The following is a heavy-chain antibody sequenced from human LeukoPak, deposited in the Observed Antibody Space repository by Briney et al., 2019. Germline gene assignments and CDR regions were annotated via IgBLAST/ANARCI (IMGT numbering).Heavy chain of an antibody. V-gene: IGHV4-4*07. J-gene: IGHJ4*02. D-gene: IGHD2-15*01. Sequence: SETLSLTCTVSGGSISSYYWSWIRQPAGKGLEWIGRIYTSGSTNYNPSLKSRVTISVDTSKNQFSLRLSSVTAADTALYYCARDCPGGGSCYSGYYWGQGTLVTVSS. CDR3: ARDCPGGGSCYSGYY. CDR2: IYTSGST. CDR1: GGSISSYY.